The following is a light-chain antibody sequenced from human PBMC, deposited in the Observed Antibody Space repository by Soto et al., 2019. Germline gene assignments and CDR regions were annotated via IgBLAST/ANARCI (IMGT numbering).Light chain of an antibody. V-gene: IGLV4-60*03. CDR1: SGHSSYI. J-gene: IGLJ2*01. CDR2: LEGSGSY. CDR3: ETWDSNTVV. Sequence: QLVLTQSSSASASLGSSVKLTCTLSSGHSSYIIAWHQQQPGKAPRYLMKLEGSGSYNKGSGVPDRFSGSSSGADRYLTISNLPSEDEADYYCETWDSNTVVFGGGTKLTVL.